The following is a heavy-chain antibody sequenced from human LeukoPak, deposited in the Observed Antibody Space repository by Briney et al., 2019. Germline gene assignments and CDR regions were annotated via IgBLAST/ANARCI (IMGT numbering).Heavy chain of an antibody. J-gene: IGHJ5*01. Sequence: GGSLRLSCVASGFSFSPYSMNWVRQAPGKGLEWVSTISGDSSGNYIDYADSVKGRFTISRDNAKNSVFLQMNGLRDDDTAVYYCTRDGGVGSWGQGTLVCVSS. CDR2: ISGDSSGNYI. CDR3: TRDGGVGS. CDR1: GFSFSPYS. V-gene: IGHV3-21*01. D-gene: IGHD3-10*01.